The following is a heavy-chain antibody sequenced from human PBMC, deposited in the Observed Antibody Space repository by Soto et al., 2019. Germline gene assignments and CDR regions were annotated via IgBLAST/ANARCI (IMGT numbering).Heavy chain of an antibody. J-gene: IGHJ4*02. CDR3: ARVGTLVRGTYYFDS. D-gene: IGHD3-10*01. Sequence: QVQLVESGGGVVQPGRSLRLSCAASGFTFSSYAMHWVRQAPGKGLEWVAVISYDGSNKYCADSVKGRFTISRDNSKNTVDLQMNSLRGEDTAVYYCARVGTLVRGTYYFDSWGQGTLVTVSS. CDR2: ISYDGSNK. V-gene: IGHV3-30-3*01. CDR1: GFTFSSYA.